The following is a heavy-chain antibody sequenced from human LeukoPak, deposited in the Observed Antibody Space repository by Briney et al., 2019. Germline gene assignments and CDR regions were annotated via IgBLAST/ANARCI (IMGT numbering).Heavy chain of an antibody. D-gene: IGHD2-2*01. Sequence: GGSLRLSCAASGFTFSSYAMSWVRQAPGKGLEWVSAISGSGGSTYYADSVKGRFTISRDNSKNTLYLQMNSLRAEDTAVYYCAKDLGGDCSSTGCLLSDPFDYWGQGTLVTVSS. CDR2: ISGSGGST. CDR1: GFTFSSYA. V-gene: IGHV3-23*01. J-gene: IGHJ4*02. CDR3: AKDLGGDCSSTGCLLSDPFDY.